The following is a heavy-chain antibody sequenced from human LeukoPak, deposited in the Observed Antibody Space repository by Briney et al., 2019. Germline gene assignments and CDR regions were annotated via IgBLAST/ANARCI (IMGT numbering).Heavy chain of an antibody. J-gene: IGHJ3*02. D-gene: IGHD6-13*01. Sequence: SETLSLTCAVYGGSFSGYYWSWIRQPPGKGLEWIGEINHSGSTNYNPSLKSRVTISVDTSKNQFSLKLSSVTAADTAVYYCAISSSWYDAFDIWGQGTMVTVPS. CDR3: AISSSWYDAFDI. CDR2: INHSGST. CDR1: GGSFSGYY. V-gene: IGHV4-34*01.